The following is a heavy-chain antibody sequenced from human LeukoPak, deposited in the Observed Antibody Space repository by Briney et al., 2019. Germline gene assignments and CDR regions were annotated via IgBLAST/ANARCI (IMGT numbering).Heavy chain of an antibody. CDR1: VGSISSSSYY. CDR2: IYYSGST. Sequence: SETLSLTCTVSVGSISSSSYYGGWIRQPPGKGLEWIGSIYYSGSTYYNPSLKSRVTLSVDTSKNQFSLKLSSVIAADTAVYYCARSLLWFGENGFDYWGQGTLVTVSS. V-gene: IGHV4-39*01. J-gene: IGHJ4*02. D-gene: IGHD3-10*01. CDR3: ARSLLWFGENGFDY.